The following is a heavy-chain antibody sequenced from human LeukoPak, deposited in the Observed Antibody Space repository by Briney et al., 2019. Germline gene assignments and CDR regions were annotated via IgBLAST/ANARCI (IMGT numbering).Heavy chain of an antibody. D-gene: IGHD2-2*01. Sequence: GGSLRLSCEAAGFIFRNYWMGWVRQAPGKGLEWVANINEDGSEKYYVDSVKGRFTISRDNAKNSLSLQMNSLRAEDTAVYYCARDQGYCTSASCRGDAFDVWGQGSMVSVSS. CDR2: INEDGSEK. CDR1: GFIFRNYW. J-gene: IGHJ3*01. CDR3: ARDQGYCTSASCRGDAFDV. V-gene: IGHV3-7*01.